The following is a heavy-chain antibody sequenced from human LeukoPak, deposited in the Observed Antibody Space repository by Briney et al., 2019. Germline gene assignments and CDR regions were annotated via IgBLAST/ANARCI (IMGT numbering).Heavy chain of an antibody. CDR3: AKRRAESGGWGFYEY. J-gene: IGHJ4*02. CDR2: ISGDAFRT. D-gene: IGHD2-15*01. V-gene: IGHV3-23*01. Sequence: GPSLRPARAPAAFTFSNDGISSVSQQAGDGLEWVSAISGDAFRTFYTDSVKGRFTISRDNSKNTLYLQMSSLRVEDTAVYYCAKRRAESGGWGFYEYWGQGSLVSVSS. CDR1: AFTFSNDG.